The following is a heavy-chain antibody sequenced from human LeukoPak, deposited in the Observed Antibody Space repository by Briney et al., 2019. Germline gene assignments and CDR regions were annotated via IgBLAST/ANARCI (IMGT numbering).Heavy chain of an antibody. Sequence: GRSLRLPCAASGFTFSSYWMHWVRQAPGKGLVLVSRINSDGSSTSYADSVKGRFTISRDNAKNTLYLRMNSLRAEDTAVYYCARDNLVWFGDATPYYYYGMDVWGQGTTVTVSS. J-gene: IGHJ6*02. CDR2: INSDGSST. CDR3: ARDNLVWFGDATPYYYYGMDV. D-gene: IGHD3-10*01. CDR1: GFTFSSYW. V-gene: IGHV3-74*01.